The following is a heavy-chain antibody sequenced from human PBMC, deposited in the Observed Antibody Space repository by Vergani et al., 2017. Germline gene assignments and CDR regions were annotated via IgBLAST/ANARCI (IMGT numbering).Heavy chain of an antibody. CDR2: IQVDGSNQ. CDR3: AKHFRGWGIDY. D-gene: IGHD3-16*01. J-gene: IGHJ4*02. V-gene: IGHV3-30*02. Sequence: QVQLVESGGGVVQRGGSLRLSCATSGFTLSNYYMQWIRQGTGKGLEFVAFIQVDGSNQYYADSVKGRFTLSRDFSKTTLYLQMNSLRTDDTATYYCAKHFRGWGIDYWGQGTQVIVSS. CDR1: GFTLSNYY.